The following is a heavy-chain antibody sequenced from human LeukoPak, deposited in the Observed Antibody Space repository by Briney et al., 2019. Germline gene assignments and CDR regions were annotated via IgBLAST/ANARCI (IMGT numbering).Heavy chain of an antibody. CDR3: ARATHCTNGVCYEWFDP. CDR2: ISAYNGNT. J-gene: IGHJ5*02. V-gene: IGHV1-18*01. D-gene: IGHD2-8*01. CDR1: GYTFTSYG. Sequence: ASVTVSCKASGYTFTSYGISWVRHAPGQGLEWMGWISAYNGNTNYAQKLQGRVTMTTDTSTSTAYMELRSLRSDDTAVYYCARATHCTNGVCYEWFDPWGQGTLVTVSS.